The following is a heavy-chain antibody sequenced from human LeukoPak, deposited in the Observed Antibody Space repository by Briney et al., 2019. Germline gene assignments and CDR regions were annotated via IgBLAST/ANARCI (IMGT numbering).Heavy chain of an antibody. Sequence: SETLSLTCTVSGGSISSGGYYWSWIRQHPGKGLEWIGYIYYSGSTYYNPSLKSRVTISVDTSKNQFSLKLSSVTAADTAVYYCARAGILTYYYDSSGYYWTNRHYYFDYWGQGTLVTVSS. CDR3: ARAGILTYYYDSSGYYWTNRHYYFDY. D-gene: IGHD3-22*01. CDR2: IYYSGST. V-gene: IGHV4-31*03. J-gene: IGHJ4*02. CDR1: GGSISSGGYY.